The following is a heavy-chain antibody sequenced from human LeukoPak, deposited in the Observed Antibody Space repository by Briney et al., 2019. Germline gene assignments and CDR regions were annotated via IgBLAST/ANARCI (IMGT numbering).Heavy chain of an antibody. V-gene: IGHV4-59*08. J-gene: IGHJ4*02. CDR1: GGSISSYY. Sequence: SETLSLTCTVSGGSISSYYWSWIRQPPGKGLEWIGYIYYSGSTNYNPSLKSRVTISVDTSKNQFSLKLSSVTAADTAVYYCARHAFSSGWSLIDYWGQGTLVTVPS. CDR2: IYYSGST. CDR3: ARHAFSSGWSLIDY. D-gene: IGHD6-19*01.